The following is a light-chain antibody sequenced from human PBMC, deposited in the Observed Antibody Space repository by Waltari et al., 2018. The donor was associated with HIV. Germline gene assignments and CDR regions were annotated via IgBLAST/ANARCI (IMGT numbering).Light chain of an antibody. Sequence: QSVLTQPPSVSGAPGQRVTISCTGSSSTIGAGYDVHWSQQLPGTAPKLLIYGNSNRPSGVPDRFSGSKSGTSASLAITGLQAEDEADYYCQSYDSSLSAYVFGTGTKVTVL. CDR2: GNS. CDR1: SSTIGAGYD. V-gene: IGLV1-40*01. J-gene: IGLJ1*01. CDR3: QSYDSSLSAYV.